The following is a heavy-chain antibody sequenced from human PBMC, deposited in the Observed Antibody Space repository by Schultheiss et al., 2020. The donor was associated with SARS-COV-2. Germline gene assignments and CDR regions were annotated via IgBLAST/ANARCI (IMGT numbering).Heavy chain of an antibody. D-gene: IGHD3-3*01. CDR3: ARAEGDFWSGITYYMDV. CDR2: IYTSGST. CDR1: GGSISSYY. J-gene: IGHJ6*03. V-gene: IGHV4-4*08. Sequence: SETLSLTCTVSGGSISSYYWSWIRQPPGKGLEWIGRIYTSGSTNYNPSLKSRVTISVDTSKNQFSLKLSSVTAADTAVYYCARAEGDFWSGITYYMDVWGKGTTGTVSS.